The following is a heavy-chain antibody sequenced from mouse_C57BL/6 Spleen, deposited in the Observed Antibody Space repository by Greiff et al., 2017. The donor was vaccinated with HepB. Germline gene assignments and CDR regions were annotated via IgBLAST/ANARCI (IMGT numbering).Heavy chain of an antibody. CDR1: GFSLTSYG. D-gene: IGHD2-2*01. Sequence: QVQLQQSGPGLVQPSQSLSITCTVSGFSLTSYGVHWVRQSPGKGLEWLGVIWRGGSTDYNAAFMSRLSITKDNSKSQVFFKMNSLQADDTAIYYCAKFYGYDWDYYAMDYWGQGTSVTVSS. V-gene: IGHV2-5*01. CDR2: IWRGGST. J-gene: IGHJ4*01. CDR3: AKFYGYDWDYYAMDY.